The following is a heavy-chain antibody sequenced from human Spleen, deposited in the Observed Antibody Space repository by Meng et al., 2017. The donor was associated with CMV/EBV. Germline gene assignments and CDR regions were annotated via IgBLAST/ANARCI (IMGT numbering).Heavy chain of an antibody. CDR3: ARDILLWDDTSGHGFDI. CDR2: INPNSGGT. V-gene: IGHV1-2*02. Sequence: ASVKVSCKASGYTFTGYYLHWVRQAPGQGLEWMGWINPNSGGTNHAQKFQGRVTVTRDTSISTVYMELTRLSSDDTAVYYCARDILLWDDTSGHGFDIWGQGTMVTVSS. D-gene: IGHD3-22*01. CDR1: GYTFTGYY. J-gene: IGHJ3*02.